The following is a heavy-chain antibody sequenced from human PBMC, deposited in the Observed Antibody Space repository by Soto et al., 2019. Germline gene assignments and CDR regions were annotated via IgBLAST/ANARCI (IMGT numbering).Heavy chain of an antibody. Sequence: QVQLQQWGAGLLKPSETLSLTCAVYGGSFSGYYWSWIRQPPGKGLEWIGEINHSGSTNYNPSLKSRVTISVDTSKNQFSLKLSSVTAADTAVYYCARGLGSAGSGSDDYYYYGRDVCGQGTTVTASS. CDR1: GGSFSGYY. J-gene: IGHJ6*02. D-gene: IGHD3-10*01. CDR2: INHSGST. V-gene: IGHV4-34*01. CDR3: ARGLGSAGSGSDDYYYYGRDV.